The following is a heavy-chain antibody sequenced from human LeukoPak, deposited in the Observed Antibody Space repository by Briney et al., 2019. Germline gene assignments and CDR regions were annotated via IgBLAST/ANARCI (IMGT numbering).Heavy chain of an antibody. CDR1: GGSISNYY. CDR3: ARGFGGSYYRAFDI. CDR2: IYHSGSA. D-gene: IGHD1-26*01. V-gene: IGHV4-59*01. Sequence: KTSETLSLTCTVPGGSISNYYWSWIRQPPGKGLEWIGYIYHSGSANYNPSLKSRVTISVDTSKNQFSLKLSSVTAADTAVYYCARGFGGSYYRAFDIWGQGTMVTVSS. J-gene: IGHJ3*02.